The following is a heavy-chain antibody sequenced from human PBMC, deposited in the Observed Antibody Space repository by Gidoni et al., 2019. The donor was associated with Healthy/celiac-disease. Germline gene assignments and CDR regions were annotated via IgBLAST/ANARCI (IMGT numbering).Heavy chain of an antibody. Sequence: QVQLVESGGGVVQPGRSLRLSCAASGFTFSGYGMHWVRQAPGKGLEWVAVIWYDGSNKYYADPVKGRFTISRDNSKNTLYLQMNSLRAEDTAVYYCASVIAAAGSFDYWGQGTLVTVSS. CDR2: IWYDGSNK. J-gene: IGHJ4*02. CDR3: ASVIAAAGSFDY. V-gene: IGHV3-33*01. CDR1: GFTFSGYG. D-gene: IGHD6-13*01.